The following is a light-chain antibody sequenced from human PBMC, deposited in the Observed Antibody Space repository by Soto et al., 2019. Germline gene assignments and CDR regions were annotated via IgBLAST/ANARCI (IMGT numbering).Light chain of an antibody. CDR3: QHVHSYPVT. CDR1: QAINND. J-gene: IGKJ4*01. V-gene: IGKV1-9*01. CDR2: AVS. Sequence: DIQLTQSPSFLSASVGDRVTITCRASQAINNDLAWYQQKPGKAPEVLIYAVSTLQSGVPSKFSGSGSGTDFTLTISSLQPEDFATYYCQHVHSYPVTFGGGTKVEI.